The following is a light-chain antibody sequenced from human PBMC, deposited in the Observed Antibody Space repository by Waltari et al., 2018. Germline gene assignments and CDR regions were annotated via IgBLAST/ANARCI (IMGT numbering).Light chain of an antibody. CDR3: QHRSNWPA. J-gene: IGKJ5*01. Sequence: EIVLTQSPATLSLSPGERATLSCRASQSVSSYLAWYQQKPGQAPRLLIYDASNRATGIPARFSGSGSGTDFTLTISSLETEDFAVYYCQHRSNWPAFGQGTRLEIK. CDR2: DAS. V-gene: IGKV3-11*01. CDR1: QSVSSY.